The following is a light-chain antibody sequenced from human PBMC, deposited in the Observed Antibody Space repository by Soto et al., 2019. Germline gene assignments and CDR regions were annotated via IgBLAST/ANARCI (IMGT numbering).Light chain of an antibody. Sequence: VLTQSPGTLSLSPGKRATLSCRASQSVRSSYLAWYQQKPGQAPRLLIYGGSNRATGIPDRFSGSGSGTDFTLTISRLEPEDSAVYLCQQYDWSPMSTFGQGTKLEIK. CDR3: QQYDWSPMST. CDR1: QSVRSSY. CDR2: GGS. V-gene: IGKV3-20*01. J-gene: IGKJ2*01.